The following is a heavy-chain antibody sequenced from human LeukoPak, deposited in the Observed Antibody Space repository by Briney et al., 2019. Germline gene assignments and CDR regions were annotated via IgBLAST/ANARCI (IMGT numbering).Heavy chain of an antibody. CDR2: ISSSSSCI. Sequence: GGSLRLSCAASGFTFSSYSMNWVRQAPGKGLEWVSSISSSSSCIYYADSVKGRFTISRDNAKNSLYLQMNSLRAEDTAVYYCAREGGSHPGYYYYYMDVWGKGTTVTVSS. V-gene: IGHV3-21*01. CDR1: GFTFSSYS. J-gene: IGHJ6*03. CDR3: AREGGSHPGYYYYYMDV.